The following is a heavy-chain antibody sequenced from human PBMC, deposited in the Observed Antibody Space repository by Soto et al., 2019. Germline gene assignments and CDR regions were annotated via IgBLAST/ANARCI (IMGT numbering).Heavy chain of an antibody. CDR3: ARHAGYGDFVFDY. D-gene: IGHD4-17*01. CDR2: IYYSGST. V-gene: IGHV4-59*08. Sequence: SETLSLTCTVSGVSISSYYWGWIRQPPGKGLEWIGYIYYSGSTNYNPSLKSRVTISVDTSKNQFSLKLSSVTAADTAVYYCARHAGYGDFVFDYWGQGTLVTVSS. CDR1: GVSISSYY. J-gene: IGHJ4*02.